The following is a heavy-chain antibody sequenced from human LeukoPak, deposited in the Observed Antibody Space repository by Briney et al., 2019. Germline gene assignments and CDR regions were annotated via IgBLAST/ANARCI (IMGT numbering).Heavy chain of an antibody. V-gene: IGHV4-39*01. D-gene: IGHD3-3*01. CDR3: ARWYDFWSGYSPSYFDY. CDR2: IYYSGST. CDR1: GGSISSSSYY. Sequence: SETLSLTCTVSGGSISSSSYYWGWIRQPPGKGLEWIGSIYYSGSTYYNPSLKSRVTISVDTSKNQFSQKLSSVTAADTAVYYCARWYDFWSGYSPSYFDYWGQGTLVSVSS. J-gene: IGHJ4*02.